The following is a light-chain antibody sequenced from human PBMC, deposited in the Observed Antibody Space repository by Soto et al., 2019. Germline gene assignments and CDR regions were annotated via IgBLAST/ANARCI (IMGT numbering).Light chain of an antibody. CDR1: SSDVGGYKY. Sequence: QSALTQPASVSGSPGQSITISCSGTSSDVGGYKYVSWYQQHPGKAPKLMIYEVSNRPSGVSNRFSDSKSGNTASLTISGLQTEDEADYYCSSYTSRSSLVFGGGTKLTVL. CDR2: EVS. V-gene: IGLV2-14*01. J-gene: IGLJ2*01. CDR3: SSYTSRSSLV.